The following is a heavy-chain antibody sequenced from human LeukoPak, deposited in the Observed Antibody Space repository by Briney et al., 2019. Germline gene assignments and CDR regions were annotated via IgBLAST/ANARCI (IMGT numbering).Heavy chain of an antibody. CDR1: GFTFSSYS. CDR3: ARVWEGLELRTYYYYMDV. Sequence: PGGSLRLSCAASGFTFSSYSMNWVRQAPGKGLEWVSPISSSSSYIYYADSVKGRFTISRDNAKNSLYLQMNSLRAKDTAVYYCARVWEGLELRTYYYYMDVWGKGTTVTVSS. V-gene: IGHV3-21*01. D-gene: IGHD1-7*01. CDR2: ISSSSSYI. J-gene: IGHJ6*03.